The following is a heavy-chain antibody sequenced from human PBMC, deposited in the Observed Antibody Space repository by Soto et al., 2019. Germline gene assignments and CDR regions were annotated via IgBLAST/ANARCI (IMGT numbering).Heavy chain of an antibody. CDR2: IWYDGSNK. CDR1: GFTFSSYG. V-gene: IGHV3-33*01. Sequence: GGSLRLSCAASGFTFSSYGMHWVRQAPGKGLEWVAVIWYDGSNKYYADSVKGRFTISRDNSKNTLYLQMNSLRAEDTAVYYCARYLVPAAGSDNVFDSWGQRSSVTGSS. J-gene: IGHJ5*01. CDR3: ARYLVPAAGSDNVFDS. D-gene: IGHD2-2*01.